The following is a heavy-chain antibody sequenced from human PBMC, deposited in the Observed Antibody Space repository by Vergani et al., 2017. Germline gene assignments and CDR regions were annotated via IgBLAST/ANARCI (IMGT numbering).Heavy chain of an antibody. CDR1: GGSISSSSYY. CDR2: IYYSGST. V-gene: IGHV4-39*07. J-gene: IGHJ4*02. D-gene: IGHD2-15*01. CDR3: ASRYCSGGSCYQYDY. Sequence: QLQLQESGPGLVKPSETLSLTCTVSGGSISSSSYYWGWIRQPPGKGLEWIGSIYYSGSTYYNPSLKSRATVSVDTSKNQFSRKLSSVTAADTAVYYCASRYCSGGSCYQYDYWGQGTLVTVSS.